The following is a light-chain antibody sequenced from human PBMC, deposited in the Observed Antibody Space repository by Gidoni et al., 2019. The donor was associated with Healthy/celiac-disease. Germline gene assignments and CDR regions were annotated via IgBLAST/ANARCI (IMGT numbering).Light chain of an antibody. J-gene: IGKJ1*01. CDR2: GAS. Sequence: ELVLTQSPGTLSLSPGERATLSCRASQSVSSSYLAWYQQKPGQAPSLLIYGASSRATGIPDRFSGSGSGTDFTLTISRLEPEDFAVYYCQQYGSSPVTFGQGTKVEIK. V-gene: IGKV3-20*01. CDR1: QSVSSSY. CDR3: QQYGSSPVT.